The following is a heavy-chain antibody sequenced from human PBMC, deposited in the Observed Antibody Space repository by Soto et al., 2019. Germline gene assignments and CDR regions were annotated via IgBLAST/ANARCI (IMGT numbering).Heavy chain of an antibody. Sequence: PGGSLRLSCAASGFTFSSYGMHWVRQAPGKGLEWVAVIWYDGSNKYYADSVKGRFTISRDNSKNTLYLQMNSLRAEDTAVYYCARDYCSSTSCHYCFDYWGQGTLVTVYS. D-gene: IGHD2-2*01. CDR3: ARDYCSSTSCHYCFDY. J-gene: IGHJ4*02. CDR1: GFTFSSYG. CDR2: IWYDGSNK. V-gene: IGHV3-33*01.